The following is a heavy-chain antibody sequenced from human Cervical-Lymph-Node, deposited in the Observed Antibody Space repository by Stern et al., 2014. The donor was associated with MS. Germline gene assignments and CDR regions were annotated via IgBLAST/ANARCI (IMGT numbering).Heavy chain of an antibody. V-gene: IGHV1-46*01. J-gene: IGHJ5*02. CDR2: INPGTATT. D-gene: IGHD3-3*01. CDR3: AKSGTISGVITGPDNWFDP. CDR1: GYTFTSYY. Sequence: VQLEESGAEVKKPGASVKVSCKASGYTFTSYYLHWVRQAPGQGLEWMGIINPGTATTSYARKFWGRLTLTRDTSTSTVFMELSGLTSDDTAVYYCAKSGTISGVITGPDNWFDPWGQGTLVTVSS.